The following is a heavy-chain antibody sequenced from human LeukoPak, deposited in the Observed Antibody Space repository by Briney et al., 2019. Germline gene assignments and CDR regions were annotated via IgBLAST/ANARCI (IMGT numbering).Heavy chain of an antibody. CDR3: ARQMVRGIPYFDY. V-gene: IGHV4-4*02. CDR2: IYHSGST. J-gene: IGHJ4*02. D-gene: IGHD3-10*01. CDR1: GGSISSSNW. Sequence: SETLSLTCAVSGGSISSSNWWSWVRQPPGKGLEWIGEIYHSGSTNYNPSLKSRVTISVDKSKNQFSLRLSSVTAADTAVYYCARQMVRGIPYFDYWGQGTLVTVSS.